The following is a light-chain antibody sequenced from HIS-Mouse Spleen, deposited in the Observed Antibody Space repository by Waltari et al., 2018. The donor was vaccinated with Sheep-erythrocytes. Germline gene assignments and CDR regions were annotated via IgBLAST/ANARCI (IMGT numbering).Light chain of an antibody. Sequence: QSALTQSASVSGSPGQSITISCPGTSSDVGSYNLVSWYQPHPGKAPKLMIYEGSKRPSGVSNRFSGSKSGNTASLTISGLQAEDEADYYCCSYAGSSTPWVFGGGTKLTVL. CDR2: EGS. CDR3: CSYAGSSTPWV. CDR1: SSDVGSYNL. V-gene: IGLV2-23*01. J-gene: IGLJ3*02.